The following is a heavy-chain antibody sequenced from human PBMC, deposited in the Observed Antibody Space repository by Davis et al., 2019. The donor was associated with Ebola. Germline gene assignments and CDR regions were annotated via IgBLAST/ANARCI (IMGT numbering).Heavy chain of an antibody. CDR1: GYTFTSYY. J-gene: IGHJ6*02. V-gene: IGHV1-2*04. CDR3: AKGEGVLWWPYGMDV. Sequence: ASVKVSCKASGYTFTSYYMHWVRQAPGQGLEWMGWINPNSGGTNYAQKFQGWVTMTRDTSISTAYMELSRLRSNDTAVYYCAKGEGVLWWPYGMDVWGQGTTVTVSS. D-gene: IGHD2-21*01. CDR2: INPNSGGT.